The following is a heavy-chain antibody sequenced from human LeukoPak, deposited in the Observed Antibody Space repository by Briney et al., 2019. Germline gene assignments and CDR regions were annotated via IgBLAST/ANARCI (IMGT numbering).Heavy chain of an antibody. CDR1: GGTFSSYA. J-gene: IGHJ4*02. V-gene: IGHV1-69*04. CDR2: IIPILGIA. D-gene: IGHD4-23*01. Sequence: SVKVSCKASGGTFSSYAISWVRQAPGQGLEWMGRIIPILGIANYAQKFQGRVTITADKSTSTAYMELSSLRSEDTAVYYCARGLYYGGKPFDYWGQGTLVTVSS. CDR3: ARGLYYGGKPFDY.